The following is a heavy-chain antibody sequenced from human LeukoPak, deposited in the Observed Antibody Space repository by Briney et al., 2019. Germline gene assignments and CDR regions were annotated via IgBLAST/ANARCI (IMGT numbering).Heavy chain of an antibody. J-gene: IGHJ6*02. D-gene: IGHD4-11*01. CDR2: IYYSGST. CDR3: ARDTVTYYYYYGMDV. Sequence: PSETLSLTCTVSGGSISSYYWSWIRQPPGKGLEWIGYIYYSGSTNYNPSLKSRVTMSVDTSKNQFSLKLSSVTAADTAVYYCARDTVTYYYYYGMDVWGQGTTVTVSS. V-gene: IGHV4-59*12. CDR1: GGSISSYY.